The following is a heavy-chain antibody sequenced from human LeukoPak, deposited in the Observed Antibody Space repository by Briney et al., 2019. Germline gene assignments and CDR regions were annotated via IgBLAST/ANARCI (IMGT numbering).Heavy chain of an antibody. V-gene: IGHV3-23*01. CDR1: GFTFSSYA. CDR2: ISGSGGST. J-gene: IGHJ4*02. Sequence: GGSLRLSCAASGFTFSSYAMSWVRQAPGKGLEWVSAISGSGGSTYYADSVKGRFTISRDDSKNTLYLQMNSLKTEDTAVYYCTTRSIAARPFWLSSWDWGQGTLVTVSS. D-gene: IGHD6-6*01. CDR3: TTRSIAARPFWLSSWD.